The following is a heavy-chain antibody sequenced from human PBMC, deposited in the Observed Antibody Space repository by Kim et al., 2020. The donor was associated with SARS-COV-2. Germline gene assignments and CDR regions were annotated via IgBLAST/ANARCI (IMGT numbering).Heavy chain of an antibody. V-gene: IGHV5-51*01. D-gene: IGHD4-17*01. CDR2: IYPGDSDT. CDR3: ARHVSVYGPYYYYGMDV. J-gene: IGHJ6*02. CDR1: GYSFTSYW. Sequence: GESLKISCKGSGYSFTSYWIGWVRQMPGKGLEWMGIIYPGDSDTRYSPSFQGQVTISADKSISTAYLQWSSLKASDTAMYYCARHVSVYGPYYYYGMDVWGQGTTVTVSS.